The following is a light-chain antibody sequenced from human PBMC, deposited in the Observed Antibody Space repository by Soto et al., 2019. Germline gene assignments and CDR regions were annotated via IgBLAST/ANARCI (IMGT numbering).Light chain of an antibody. CDR1: SSDVGGYNY. CDR2: DVS. Sequence: QSALTQPRSVSGSPGQSVTISCTGTSSDVGGYNYVSWYQQHPGKVPKLLIYDVSKRPSEVPDRFSGSKSGNTASLTISGLQGEDEADYYCCSYAGSYAYVFVTGTKVTVL. J-gene: IGLJ1*01. V-gene: IGLV2-11*01. CDR3: CSYAGSYAYV.